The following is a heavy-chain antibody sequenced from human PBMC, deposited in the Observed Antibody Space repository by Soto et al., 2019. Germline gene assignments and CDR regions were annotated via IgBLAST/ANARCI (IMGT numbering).Heavy chain of an antibody. Sequence: GGSLRLSCAASGFTLSSYAMTWVRQAPGKGLEWVSSISGSGGNTYYADSVKGRFTISRDNSKNTLYLQMNSLRAEDTAVYYCAKYIWVYYYMDVWSKGTTVTVSS. CDR3: AKYIWVYYYMDV. V-gene: IGHV3-23*01. D-gene: IGHD3-16*01. CDR1: GFTLSSYA. CDR2: ISGSGGNT. J-gene: IGHJ6*03.